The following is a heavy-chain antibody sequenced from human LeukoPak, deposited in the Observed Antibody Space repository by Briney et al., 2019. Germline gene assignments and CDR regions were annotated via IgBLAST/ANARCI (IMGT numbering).Heavy chain of an antibody. J-gene: IGHJ4*02. CDR2: ISSSGGST. V-gene: IGHV3-23*01. D-gene: IGHD1-26*01. CDR3: ATRGNYREFDY. Sequence: GGSLRLSCAASGFTFSSYAMSWVRQAPGKGLEWVSGISSSGGSTDYAGSVKGRFTISRDDSRNTLYMQMSSLRAEDTAIYYCATRGNYREFDYWGQGTLVTVSS. CDR1: GFTFSSYA.